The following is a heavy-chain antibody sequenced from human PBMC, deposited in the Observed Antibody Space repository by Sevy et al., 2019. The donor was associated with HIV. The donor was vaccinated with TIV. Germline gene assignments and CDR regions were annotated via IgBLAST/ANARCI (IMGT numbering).Heavy chain of an antibody. CDR1: GYTFTSYG. V-gene: IGHV1-18*01. Sequence: ASVKVSCEASGYTFTSYGIIWVRQAPGQGLEWMGWISAYNGNTNYAQRLQGRVTMTTDTSTGTAYMELTSLGSYDTAVYYCARGPRKYYDSSGYYYPPSYWGQGTLVTVSS. CDR2: ISAYNGNT. D-gene: IGHD3-22*01. J-gene: IGHJ4*02. CDR3: ARGPRKYYDSSGYYYPPSY.